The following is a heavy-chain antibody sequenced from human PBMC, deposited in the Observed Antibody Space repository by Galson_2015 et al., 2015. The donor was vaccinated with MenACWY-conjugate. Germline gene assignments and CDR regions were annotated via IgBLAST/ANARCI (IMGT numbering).Heavy chain of an antibody. Sequence: SLRLSCAASGFTFSNYAMSWVRRAPGKGLEWVSAISGSGGNTYYADSLKGRFTISRDNSKNTLYLQMNSLRAEDTAVYYCAKDRYCSGGGCYASLDYWGQGTLVTVSS. D-gene: IGHD2-15*01. CDR2: ISGSGGNT. V-gene: IGHV3-23*01. CDR1: GFTFSNYA. CDR3: AKDRYCSGGGCYASLDY. J-gene: IGHJ4*02.